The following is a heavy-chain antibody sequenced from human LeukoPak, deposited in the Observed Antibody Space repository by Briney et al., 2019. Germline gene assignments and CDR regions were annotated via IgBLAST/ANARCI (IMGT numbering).Heavy chain of an antibody. Sequence: SETLSLTCAVSGYSISSGYYWGWIRQPPGEGLEWIGTIHHSGSTYYNPSLKSRVTIFVDTSSNQFSLKLSSVTAADTAVYYCARFARGDLYNWFDPWGQGTRVTVSS. CDR1: GYSISSGYY. D-gene: IGHD3-10*01. CDR2: IHHSGST. CDR3: ARFARGDLYNWFDP. J-gene: IGHJ5*02. V-gene: IGHV4-38-2*01.